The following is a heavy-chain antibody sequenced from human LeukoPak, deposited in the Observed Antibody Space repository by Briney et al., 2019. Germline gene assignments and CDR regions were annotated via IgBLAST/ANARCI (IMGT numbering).Heavy chain of an antibody. CDR3: ARSSIVGATDY. V-gene: IGHV4-61*02. CDR1: GGSISSGSYY. D-gene: IGHD1-26*01. CDR2: IYTSGST. J-gene: IGHJ4*02. Sequence: SQTLSLTCTVSGGSISSGSYYWSWIRQPAGKGLEWIGRIYTSGSTNYNPSLKSRVTISVDTSKNQFSVKLSSVTAADTAVYYCARSSIVGATDYWGQGTLVSVSS.